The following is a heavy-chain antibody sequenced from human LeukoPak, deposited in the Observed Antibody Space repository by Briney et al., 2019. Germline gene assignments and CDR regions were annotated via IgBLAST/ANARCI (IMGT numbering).Heavy chain of an antibody. J-gene: IGHJ5*02. CDR2: INPNNGET. V-gene: IGHV1-2*02. CDR1: GYTFTDYF. Sequence: ASVKVSCKASGYTFTDYFMHWVRQAPGQGLEWMGWINPNNGETNYAQKFQGRVTMTSYTSISTAYMELSRLTSADTAVYYCARDGYRGYHYHDWFDPWGQGTLVTVSS. D-gene: IGHD5-12*01. CDR3: ARDGYRGYHYHDWFDP.